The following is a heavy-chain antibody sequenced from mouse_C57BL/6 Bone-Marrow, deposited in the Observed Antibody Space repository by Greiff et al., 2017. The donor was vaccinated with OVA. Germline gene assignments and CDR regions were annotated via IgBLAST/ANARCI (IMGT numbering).Heavy chain of an antibody. D-gene: IGHD4-1*01. J-gene: IGHJ2*01. Sequence: VQLKESGPELVKPGASVKISCKASGYSFTGYYMNWVKQSPEKSLEWIGEINPSTGGTTYNQKFKAKATLTVEKSSSTAYMQLKSLTSEDSAVYYCARRRTGTCYFDYWGQGTTLTVSS. CDR3: ARRRTGTCYFDY. CDR1: GYSFTGYY. V-gene: IGHV1-42*01. CDR2: INPSTGGT.